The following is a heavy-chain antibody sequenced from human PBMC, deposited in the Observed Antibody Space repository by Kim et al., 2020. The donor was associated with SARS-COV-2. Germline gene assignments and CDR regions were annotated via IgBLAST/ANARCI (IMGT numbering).Heavy chain of an antibody. J-gene: IGHJ4*02. CDR3: ARGLVGGVVPAASGHYFDY. D-gene: IGHD2-2*01. V-gene: IGHV4-34*01. Sequence: RRITISVDTSKNQFSLKLSSVTAADTAVYYCARGLVGGVVPAASGHYFDYWGQGTLVTVSS.